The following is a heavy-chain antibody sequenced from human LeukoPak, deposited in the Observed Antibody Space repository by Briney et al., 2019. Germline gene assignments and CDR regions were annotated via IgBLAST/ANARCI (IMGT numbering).Heavy chain of an antibody. V-gene: IGHV4-59*08. J-gene: IGHJ6*02. CDR1: GGSISSYY. Sequence: SETLSLTCTVSGGSISSYYWSWIRQPPGKGLEWIGYIYYSGSTNYNPSLKSRVTIPVDTSKNQFSLKLSSVTAADTAVYYCARLPWGVVRNYYYYYGMDVWGQGTTVTVSS. CDR3: ARLPWGVVRNYYYYYGMDV. CDR2: IYYSGST. D-gene: IGHD2-15*01.